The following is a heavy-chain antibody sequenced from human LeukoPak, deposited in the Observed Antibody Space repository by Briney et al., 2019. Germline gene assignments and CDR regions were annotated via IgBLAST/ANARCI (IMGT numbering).Heavy chain of an antibody. D-gene: IGHD6-13*01. Sequence: SETLSLTCTVSGGSISSSSYYWGWIRQPPGKGLEWIGSIYYSGSTYYNPSLKNRVTISVDTSKNQFSLKLSSVTAADTAVYYCARGRGSSSWYVTGWNWFDPWGQGTLVTVSS. CDR2: IYYSGST. J-gene: IGHJ5*02. CDR3: ARGRGSSSWYVTGWNWFDP. CDR1: GGSISSSSYY. V-gene: IGHV4-39*07.